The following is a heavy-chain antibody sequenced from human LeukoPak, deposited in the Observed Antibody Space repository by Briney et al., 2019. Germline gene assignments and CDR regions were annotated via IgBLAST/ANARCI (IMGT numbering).Heavy chain of an antibody. D-gene: IGHD3-10*01. Sequence: HPGGSLRLSCAASGFTFSSYSMNWVRQAPGKGLEWVSYISSPSSTIYYADSVKGRFTISRDNAKSSLYLQMNSLRAEDTAVYYCAGGLWYASGSDYWGQGTLVTVSS. CDR3: AGGLWYASGSDY. CDR1: GFTFSSYS. J-gene: IGHJ4*02. V-gene: IGHV3-48*01. CDR2: ISSPSSTI.